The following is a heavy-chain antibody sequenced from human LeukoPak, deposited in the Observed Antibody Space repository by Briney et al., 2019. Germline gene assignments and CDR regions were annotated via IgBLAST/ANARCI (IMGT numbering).Heavy chain of an antibody. CDR3: ARSYGGNSVRFDS. CDR2: IYYSGST. Sequence: SETLSLTCTVSGGSISSYYWSWIRQPPGKGLEWIGYIYYSGSTNYNPSLKSRVTMSVDTSKNQFSLNLRSVTAADTAVYYCARSYGGNSVRFDSWGQGTLVTVSS. D-gene: IGHD4-23*01. J-gene: IGHJ4*02. V-gene: IGHV4-59*08. CDR1: GGSISSYY.